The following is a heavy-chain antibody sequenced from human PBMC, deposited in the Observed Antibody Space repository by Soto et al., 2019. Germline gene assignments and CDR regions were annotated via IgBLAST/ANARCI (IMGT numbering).Heavy chain of an antibody. CDR3: AREDGVTGTSAFDI. D-gene: IGHD1-7*01. CDR1: GYTFTGYY. V-gene: IGHV1-2*04. CDR2: INPNSGGT. J-gene: IGHJ3*02. Sequence: ASVKVSCKASGYTFTGYYMHWVRQAPGQGLEWMGWINPNSGGTNYAQKFQGWVTMTRDTSISTAYMELSRLRSDDTAVYYCAREDGVTGTSAFDIWGQGTMVTVSS.